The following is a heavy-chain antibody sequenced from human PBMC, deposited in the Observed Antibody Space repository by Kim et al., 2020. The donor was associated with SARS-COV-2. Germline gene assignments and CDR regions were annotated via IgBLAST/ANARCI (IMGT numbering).Heavy chain of an antibody. CDR3: ARVLGYYDSSGYYQGRWFDP. Sequence: GSLRLSCAASGFTVSSNYMSWVRQAPGKGLEWVSVIYSGGSTYYADSVKGRFTISRDNSKNTLYLQMNSLRAEDTAVYYCARVLGYYDSSGYYQGRWFDPWGQGTLVTVSS. V-gene: IGHV3-66*01. D-gene: IGHD3-22*01. J-gene: IGHJ5*02. CDR1: GFTVSSNY. CDR2: IYSGGST.